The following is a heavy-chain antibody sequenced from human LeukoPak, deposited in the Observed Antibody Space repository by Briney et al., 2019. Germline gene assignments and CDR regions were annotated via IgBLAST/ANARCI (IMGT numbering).Heavy chain of an antibody. J-gene: IGHJ6*03. D-gene: IGHD5/OR15-5a*01. CDR1: GFTFTSYD. CDR2: IRYDGSNK. Sequence: GGSLRLSCAASGFTFTSYDMHWVRQAPGKGLEWVAFIRYDGSNKYYPDSVKGRFTISRDISKNTLYLQMNSLRAEDTAVYYCAKGPKQLLVRRSVWSYMDVWGKGTTVTIS. CDR3: AKGPKQLLVRRSVWSYMDV. V-gene: IGHV3-30*02.